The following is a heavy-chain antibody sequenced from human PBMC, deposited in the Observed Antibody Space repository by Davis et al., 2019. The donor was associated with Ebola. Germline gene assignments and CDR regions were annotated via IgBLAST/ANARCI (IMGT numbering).Heavy chain of an antibody. Sequence: AASVKVSCKASGYTFTSYYMHWVRQAPGQGLEWMGWISAYNGNTNYAQKLQGRVTMTTDTSTSTAYMELRSLRSDDTAVYYCARDMIWGKPYYYGMDVWGQGTTVTVSS. V-gene: IGHV1-18*04. CDR3: ARDMIWGKPYYYGMDV. CDR1: GYTFTSYY. J-gene: IGHJ6*02. CDR2: ISAYNGNT. D-gene: IGHD3/OR15-3a*01.